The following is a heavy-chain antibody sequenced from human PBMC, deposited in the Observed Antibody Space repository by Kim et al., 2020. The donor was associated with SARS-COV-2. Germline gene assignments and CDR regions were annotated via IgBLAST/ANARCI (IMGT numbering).Heavy chain of an antibody. D-gene: IGHD2-2*01. V-gene: IGHV4-59*01. CDR1: GGSISSYY. Sequence: SETLSLTCTVSGGSISSYYWSWIRQPPGKGLEWIGYIYYSGSTNYNPSLKSQVTISVDTSKNQFSLKLSSVTAADTAVYYCASLGRDCSSTSCDWYFDLWGRGTLVTVSS. CDR3: ASLGRDCSSTSCDWYFDL. CDR2: IYYSGST. J-gene: IGHJ2*01.